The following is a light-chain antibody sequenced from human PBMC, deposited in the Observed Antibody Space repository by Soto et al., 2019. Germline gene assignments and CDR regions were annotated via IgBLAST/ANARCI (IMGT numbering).Light chain of an antibody. CDR2: SAS. V-gene: IGKV1-27*01. J-gene: IGKJ1*01. CDR1: QGIAKS. Sequence: DIQMTQSPSSLSASVGDRVTITCRASQGIAKSLAWYQQKPGKAPKLLICSASTLQSGVPSRFSGSGSGTDFTLTISSLQPEDVATYYCQKYNSAPWTFGQGTKVEIK. CDR3: QKYNSAPWT.